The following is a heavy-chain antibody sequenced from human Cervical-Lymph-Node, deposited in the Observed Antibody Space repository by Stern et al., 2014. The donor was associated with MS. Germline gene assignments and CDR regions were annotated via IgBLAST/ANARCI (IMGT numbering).Heavy chain of an antibody. CDR3: ATASVAGTVIDY. CDR1: GGSISSNNC. CDR2: IFQRWST. D-gene: IGHD6-19*01. Sequence: QVQLMQSGPGLVKPSGTLSLTCVVSGGSISSNNCWSWVRQPPGKGLAWIGEIFQRWSTNSNPSLKSRVTISVDKPKNQFSLNLTSVTAADTAVYYCATASVAGTVIDYWGQGILVTVSS. V-gene: IGHV4-4*02. J-gene: IGHJ4*02.